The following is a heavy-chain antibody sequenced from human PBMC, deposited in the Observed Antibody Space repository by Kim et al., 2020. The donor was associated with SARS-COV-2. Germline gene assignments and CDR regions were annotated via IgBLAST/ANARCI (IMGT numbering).Heavy chain of an antibody. Sequence: RFTTARDNSKNTLYLQMNSLRAEDTAVYYCAKDLGGMGSSSDLDNWFDPWGQGTLVTVSS. V-gene: IGHV3-23*01. J-gene: IGHJ5*02. D-gene: IGHD6-6*01. CDR3: AKDLGGMGSSSDLDNWFDP.